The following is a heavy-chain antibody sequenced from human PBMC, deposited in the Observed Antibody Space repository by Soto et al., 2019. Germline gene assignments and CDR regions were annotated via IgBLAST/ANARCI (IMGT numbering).Heavy chain of an antibody. CDR3: AREETAWPLAQGLHA. Sequence: GGSLRLSCAASGFTFSSYSIHWVRQAPGRGLEWVSAITRNSDIYYADSVKGRFTISRDNAKNSVSLQMDSLRAEDTAVYYCAREETAWPLAQGLHAWGHGTMVTVS. CDR1: GFTFSSYS. D-gene: IGHD2-21*02. V-gene: IGHV3-21*01. J-gene: IGHJ6*02. CDR2: ITRNSDI.